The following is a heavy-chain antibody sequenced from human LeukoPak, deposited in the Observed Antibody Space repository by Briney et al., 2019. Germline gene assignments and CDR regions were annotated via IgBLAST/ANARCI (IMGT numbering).Heavy chain of an antibody. Sequence: ASVKVSCKASGYTFTSYGISWVRQAPGQGLEWVGWISAYNGNTNYAQKLQGRVTMTTDTSTSTAYMELRSLRSDDTAVYYCARVTPERLAHIVVVPAAIDYWGQGTLVTVSS. CDR3: ARVTPERLAHIVVVPAAIDY. CDR1: GYTFTSYG. D-gene: IGHD2-2*01. CDR2: ISAYNGNT. J-gene: IGHJ4*02. V-gene: IGHV1-18*01.